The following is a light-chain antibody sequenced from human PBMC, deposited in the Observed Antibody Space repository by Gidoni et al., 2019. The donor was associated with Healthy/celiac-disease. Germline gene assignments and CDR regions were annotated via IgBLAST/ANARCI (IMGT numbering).Light chain of an antibody. CDR1: QSISSW. V-gene: IGKV1-5*03. J-gene: IGKJ1*01. CDR2: KAS. CDR3: QQYNSYSET. Sequence: DIQMTQSPSTLPASVGDRVTITCRASQSISSWLAWYQQKPGKAPKLLIYKASSLESGVPSRFSGSGSGTEFTLTISILQPDDFATYYCQQYNSYSETFGQGTKVEIK.